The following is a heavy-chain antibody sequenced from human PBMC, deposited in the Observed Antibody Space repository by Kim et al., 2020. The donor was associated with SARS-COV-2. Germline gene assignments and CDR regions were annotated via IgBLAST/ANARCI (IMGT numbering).Heavy chain of an antibody. V-gene: IGHV3-11*06. Sequence: DSVKGRCTISRDNAKNSLFLQMNSLRAEDTAVYYCAQVRPGNWNAAGLFDYWGQGTLVTVSS. J-gene: IGHJ4*02. D-gene: IGHD1-1*01. CDR3: AQVRPGNWNAAGLFDY.